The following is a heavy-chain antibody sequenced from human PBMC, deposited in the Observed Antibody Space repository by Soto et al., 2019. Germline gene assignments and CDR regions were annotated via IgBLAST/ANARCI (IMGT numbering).Heavy chain of an antibody. D-gene: IGHD3-22*01. Sequence: PGGSLRLSCAAPGFTFSTYAMSWVRQTPGKGLEWVSSISGSPSSTYCADSVKGRFTISRDNSKKTLFLQMSSLRAEDTAVYYCAKDGYDSSGDLHYFDHWGQGTPVTVSS. CDR2: ISGSPSST. V-gene: IGHV3-23*01. CDR1: GFTFSTYA. CDR3: AKDGYDSSGDLHYFDH. J-gene: IGHJ4*02.